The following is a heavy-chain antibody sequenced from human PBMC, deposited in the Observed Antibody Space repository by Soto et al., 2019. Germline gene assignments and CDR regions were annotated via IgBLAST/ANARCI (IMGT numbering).Heavy chain of an antibody. Sequence: EVQLVESGGGLVQPGGSLRLSCAASGFTFTSYAMSWVRQAPGKGLEWVSGISGSGGSSYYADSVKGRCTISRDNSKNTLYLQMNSLRAEDTAVYYCAKRYSGSWYFDYWGQGTLVTVSS. CDR1: GFTFTSYA. V-gene: IGHV3-23*04. D-gene: IGHD1-26*01. CDR3: AKRYSGSWYFDY. J-gene: IGHJ4*02. CDR2: ISGSGGSS.